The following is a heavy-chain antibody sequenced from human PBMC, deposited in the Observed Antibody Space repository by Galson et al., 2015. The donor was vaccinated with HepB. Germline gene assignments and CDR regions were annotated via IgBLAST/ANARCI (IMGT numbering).Heavy chain of an antibody. V-gene: IGHV1-18*01. CDR1: GYTFTSYG. Sequence: QSGAEVKKPGASVKVSCKASGYTFTSYGISWVRQAPGQGLGWMGWISAYNGNTNYAQKLQGRVTMTTDTSTSTAYMELRSLRSDDTAVYYCARVVVRGETRGNWFDPWGQGTLVTVSS. D-gene: IGHD3-10*01. J-gene: IGHJ5*02. CDR3: ARVVVRGETRGNWFDP. CDR2: ISAYNGNT.